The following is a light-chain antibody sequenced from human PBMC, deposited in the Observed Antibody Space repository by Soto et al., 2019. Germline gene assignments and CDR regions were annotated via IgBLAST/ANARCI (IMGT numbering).Light chain of an antibody. J-gene: IGLJ3*02. Sequence: QSALTQPASVSGSPGQSITLSCTATSSDVGSFNFVSWYQQHPDKAPKLLIYDVSNRPSGVSSRFSGSKSDYTASLTISGLQPEDEADYYCCSHTTSSTWVFGGGTKPTVL. CDR1: SSDVGSFNF. CDR2: DVS. V-gene: IGLV2-14*03. CDR3: CSHTTSSTWV.